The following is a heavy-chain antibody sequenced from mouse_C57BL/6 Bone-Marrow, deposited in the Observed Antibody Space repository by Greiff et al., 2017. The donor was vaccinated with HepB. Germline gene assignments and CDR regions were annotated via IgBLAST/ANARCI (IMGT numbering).Heavy chain of an antibody. J-gene: IGHJ4*01. CDR1: GFTFSDYG. CDR3: ARLRDYDVDYAMYY. Sequence: DVMLVESGGGLVKPGGSLKLSCAASGFTFSDYGMHWVRQAPEKGLEWVAYISSGSSTRYYADTVKGRFPISRDNAKTTLFLQMTSLRSEDTAMYYCARLRDYDVDYAMYYCGQGTSATVSS. CDR2: ISSGSSTR. V-gene: IGHV5-17*01. D-gene: IGHD2-4*01.